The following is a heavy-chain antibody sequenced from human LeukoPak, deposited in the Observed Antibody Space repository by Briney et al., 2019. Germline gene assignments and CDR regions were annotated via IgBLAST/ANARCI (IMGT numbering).Heavy chain of an antibody. CDR1: GFTFSNCW. CDR3: ARGCTSSRCSGWFDP. V-gene: IGHV3-74*03. CDR2: IDSDGSTT. D-gene: IGHD2-15*01. J-gene: IGHJ5*02. Sequence: TGGSLRLSCAASGFTFSNCWMHWVRQAPGKGLEWVSRIDSDGSTTKYADSVKGRFTISRDNAKNSLHLQMNSLRAEDTAVYYCARGCTSSRCSGWFDPWGQGTLVTVSS.